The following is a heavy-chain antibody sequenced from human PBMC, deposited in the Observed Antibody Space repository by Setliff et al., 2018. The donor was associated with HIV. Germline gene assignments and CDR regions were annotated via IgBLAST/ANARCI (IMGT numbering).Heavy chain of an antibody. V-gene: IGHV1-18*01. D-gene: IGHD6-19*01. CDR3: ARGRSSGWVDDAFDI. Sequence: ASVKVSCQPSGYTFTSYSIAWVRQAPGQGLEWMGWISPYNGITDYAQKFQDRVTMTTDRYTTTVYMELRSLTSDDTAVYYCARGRSSGWVDDAFDIWGQGTMVTVSS. CDR1: GYTFTSYS. J-gene: IGHJ3*02. CDR2: ISPYNGIT.